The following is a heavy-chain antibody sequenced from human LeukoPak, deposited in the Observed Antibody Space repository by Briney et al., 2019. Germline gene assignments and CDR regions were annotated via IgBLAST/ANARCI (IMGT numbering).Heavy chain of an antibody. CDR3: VVWLRYFDWSRDGMDV. J-gene: IGHJ6*02. CDR2: MNPNSGNT. V-gene: IGHV1-8*01. D-gene: IGHD3-9*01. CDR1: GYTFTSYD. Sequence: ASVKVSCKASGYTFTSYDINWVRQATGQGLEWMGWMNPNSGNTGYAQKFQGRVTMTRNTSISTAYMELSSLRSEDTAVYYCVVWLRYFDWSRDGMDVWGQGTTVTVSS.